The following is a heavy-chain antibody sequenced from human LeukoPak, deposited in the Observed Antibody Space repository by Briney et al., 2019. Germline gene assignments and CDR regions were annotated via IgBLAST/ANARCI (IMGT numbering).Heavy chain of an antibody. V-gene: IGHV3-74*01. Sequence: GGSLRLPCAASGFTFSRYWMHWVRQGPGEGLVWVSRINSDGSSTSYADSVKGRFTISRDNAKNTLYLQMNSLRAEDTAVYYCAREYSTGFDPWGQGTLVTVSS. J-gene: IGHJ5*02. D-gene: IGHD2-15*01. CDR3: AREYSTGFDP. CDR1: GFTFSRYW. CDR2: INSDGSST.